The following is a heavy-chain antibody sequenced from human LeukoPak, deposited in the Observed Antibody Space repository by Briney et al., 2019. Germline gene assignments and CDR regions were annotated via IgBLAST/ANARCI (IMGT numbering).Heavy chain of an antibody. Sequence: SETLSLTCTVSGGSISNYYWTWIRQPSGKGLECIGYIYYSGSTYYNPSLKSRISMSLDTSKNQFSLKLSSVTAADTAVYYCARGPAGSYFHVPDYWGQGTLVTVSS. J-gene: IGHJ4*02. CDR1: GGSISNYY. V-gene: IGHV4-59*06. D-gene: IGHD3-10*01. CDR3: ARGPAGSYFHVPDY. CDR2: IYYSGST.